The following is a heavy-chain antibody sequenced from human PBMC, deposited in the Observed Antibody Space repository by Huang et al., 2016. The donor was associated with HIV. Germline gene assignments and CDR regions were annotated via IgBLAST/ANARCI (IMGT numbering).Heavy chain of an antibody. CDR3: VREGTAYGWYDS. D-gene: IGHD3-16*01. CDR1: GFIFKTYA. J-gene: IGHJ5*01. CDR2: ISDNGVGK. Sequence: EVQLVESGGGLVQPGGSLRLSCAASGFIFKTYAMQGVRQGPGKGREYVAAISDNGVGKYYADSVKGMFAISRDNAKNTLYLQMGRLKTEDTAVYYCVREGTAYGWYDSWGQGTMVSVSS. V-gene: IGHV3-64*07.